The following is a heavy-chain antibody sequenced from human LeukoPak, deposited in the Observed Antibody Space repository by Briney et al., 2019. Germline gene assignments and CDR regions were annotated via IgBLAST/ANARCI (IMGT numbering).Heavy chain of an antibody. CDR1: GFTFSRYG. CDR2: ISDSGGST. J-gene: IGHJ4*02. V-gene: IGHV3-23*01. Sequence: GGSLRLSCAASGFTFSRYGMTWVRQAPGKGLEWVSSISDSGGSTYYADSAKGRFTISRDNSENTLDLQMNSLRAEDTALYYCATVTSTSCYGWNDYWGQGTLVTVSS. CDR3: ATVTSTSCYGWNDY. D-gene: IGHD2-2*01.